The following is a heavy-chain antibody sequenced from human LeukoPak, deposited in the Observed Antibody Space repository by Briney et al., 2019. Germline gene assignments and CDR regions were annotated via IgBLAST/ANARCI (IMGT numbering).Heavy chain of an antibody. CDR1: GFTFSSYT. CDR2: IRSKANSYAT. CDR3: TRQARGDSSSSVFYYYYYYMDV. Sequence: GGSLRLSCAASGFTFSSYTMNWVRQASGKGLEWVGRIRSKANSYATAYAASVKGRFTISRDDSKNTAYLQMNSLKTEDTAVYYCTRQARGDSSSSVFYYYYYYMDVWGKGTTVTVSS. D-gene: IGHD6-6*01. J-gene: IGHJ6*03. V-gene: IGHV3-73*01.